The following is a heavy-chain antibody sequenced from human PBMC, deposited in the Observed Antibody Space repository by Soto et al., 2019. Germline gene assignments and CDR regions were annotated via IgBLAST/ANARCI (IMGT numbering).Heavy chain of an antibody. Sequence: GASVKVSCKASGYTLTSFYMHWMRQAPGQGLEWMGVIDPSAGSTTYAQKFKGRVRMTRDTFTSTVFMELSSLRSEDTAVYYCARSPRPTGTTLYYFDSWGQRTLVT. CDR1: GYTLTSFY. CDR3: ARSPRPTGTTLYYFDS. CDR2: IDPSAGST. D-gene: IGHD1-1*01. V-gene: IGHV1-46*01. J-gene: IGHJ4*02.